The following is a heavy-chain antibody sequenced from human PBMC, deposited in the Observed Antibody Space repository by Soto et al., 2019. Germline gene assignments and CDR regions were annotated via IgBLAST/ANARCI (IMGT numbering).Heavy chain of an antibody. CDR1: GFTFSDYY. CDR2: ISSSSSYT. V-gene: IGHV3-11*06. Sequence: GGSLRLSCAASGFTFSDYYMTWIRQAPGKGLEWVSYISSSSSYTNYADSVKGRFTVSRDNAKNSLYLQMNSLRAEDTAVYFCAKDRTEITMMPRGYFDYWGQGTLVTVSS. CDR3: AKDRTEITMMPRGYFDY. J-gene: IGHJ4*02. D-gene: IGHD3-22*01.